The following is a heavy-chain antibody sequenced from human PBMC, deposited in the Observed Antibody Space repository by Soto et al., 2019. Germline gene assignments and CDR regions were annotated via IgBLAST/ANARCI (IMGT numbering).Heavy chain of an antibody. CDR2: IDPSDSYT. J-gene: IGHJ6*02. Sequence: PGESLKISWKGSGYNXTNYCIGWVRQMPGKGLEWMGRIDPSDSYTNYSPSFQGHVTISADKSISTAYLQWSSLKASDTAMYYCASSPRGYCSSTSCRELGNYYGMDVWGQGTTVTVSS. D-gene: IGHD2-2*01. V-gene: IGHV5-10-1*01. CDR1: GYNXTNYC. CDR3: ASSPRGYCSSTSCRELGNYYGMDV.